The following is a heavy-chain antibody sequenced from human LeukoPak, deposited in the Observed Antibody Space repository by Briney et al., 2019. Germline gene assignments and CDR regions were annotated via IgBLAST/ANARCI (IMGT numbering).Heavy chain of an antibody. D-gene: IGHD3-22*01. CDR2: IKDDGNEK. J-gene: IGHJ4*02. V-gene: IGHV3-7*01. CDR1: GFSFRNYW. CDR3: GRDPYYDSLDY. Sequence: GGSLILSCAASGFSFRNYWMSWVRQAPGKGLEWVANIKDDGNEKYYVDSVKGRFTISRDNAKNSLYLQMNSLRAEDTAVYYCGRDPYYDSLDYWGQGTLVTVSS.